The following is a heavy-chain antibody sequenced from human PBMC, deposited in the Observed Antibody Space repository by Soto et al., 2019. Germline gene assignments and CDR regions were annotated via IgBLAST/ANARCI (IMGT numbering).Heavy chain of an antibody. V-gene: IGHV3-33*01. CDR2: IWYDGSNK. Sequence: PGGSLRLSCAASGFTFSSYGMHWVRQAPGKGLEWVAVIWYDGSNKYYADSVKGRFTISRDNFKNTLYLQMNSLRAEDTAVYYCASRGGPYSSSWYAHYYYYYGMDVWGQGTKVTVAS. D-gene: IGHD6-13*01. CDR1: GFTFSSYG. J-gene: IGHJ6*02. CDR3: ASRGGPYSSSWYAHYYYYYGMDV.